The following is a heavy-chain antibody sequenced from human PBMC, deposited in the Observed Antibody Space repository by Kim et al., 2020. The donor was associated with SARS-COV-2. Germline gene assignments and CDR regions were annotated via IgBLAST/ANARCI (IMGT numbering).Heavy chain of an antibody. CDR2: IYYSGST. V-gene: IGHV4-59*01. Sequence: PPGKGLEWIGYIYYSGSTNYNPSLKGRVTISLDRSKTQFSLKLNSVTAADTAVYYCARELSTWPNWFDPWGPGALVTVSS. J-gene: IGHJ5*02. CDR3: ARELSTWPNWFDP.